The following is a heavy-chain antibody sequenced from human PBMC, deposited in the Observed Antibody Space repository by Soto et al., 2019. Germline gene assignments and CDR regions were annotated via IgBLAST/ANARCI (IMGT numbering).Heavy chain of an antibody. CDR1: GGSVISGSYY. Sequence: SETLTLTCTVSGGSVISGSYYWSWIRQPPGKGLEWIGYIYYSGSTNYNPSLKSRVTISVDTSKNQFSLKLSSVTAADTAVYYCARDLLGMDVWGQGTTVTVSS. CDR3: ARDLLGMDV. CDR2: IYYSGST. V-gene: IGHV4-61*01. J-gene: IGHJ6*02.